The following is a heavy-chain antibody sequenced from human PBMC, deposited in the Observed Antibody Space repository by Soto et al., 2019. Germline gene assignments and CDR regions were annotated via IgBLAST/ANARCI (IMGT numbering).Heavy chain of an antibody. J-gene: IGHJ4*02. V-gene: IGHV3-23*01. D-gene: IGHD2-15*01. Sequence: GGSLRLSCAASGFTFSTYAMTWVRQLPGKGLEWVSAISYTGGGTYYADSVKGRFTISRDNSENTLYLQMDSLRAEDTAVYYCVKEGPTPYFDYWGQGALVTVSS. CDR2: ISYTGGGT. CDR3: VKEGPTPYFDY. CDR1: GFTFSTYA.